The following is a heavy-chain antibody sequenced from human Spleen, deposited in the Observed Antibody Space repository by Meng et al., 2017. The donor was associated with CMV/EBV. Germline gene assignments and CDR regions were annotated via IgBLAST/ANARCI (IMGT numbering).Heavy chain of an antibody. CDR3: ARDRGAVAWGAYWYFDL. CDR2: IGTAGDT. D-gene: IGHD6-19*01. V-gene: IGHV3-13*01. J-gene: IGHJ2*01. Sequence: GESLKISCAASGFTFSSYDMHWVRQATGKGLEWVSAIGTAGDTYYPGSVKGRFTISRENAKNSLYLQMNSLRAGDTAVYYCARDRGAVAWGAYWYFDLWGRGTLVTVSS. CDR1: GFTFSSYD.